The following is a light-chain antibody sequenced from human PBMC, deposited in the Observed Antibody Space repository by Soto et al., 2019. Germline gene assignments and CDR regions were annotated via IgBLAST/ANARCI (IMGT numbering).Light chain of an antibody. J-gene: IGKJ4*01. Sequence: EVVLTQSPATLSLSPGESATLSCRASQSVGSYLAWYRQKPGQAPRLLIYDASNRAAGIPARFSGSGSGTDFTLTISSLEPEYFAVYYCQQRSNWPLTFGGGTKVDIK. CDR3: QQRSNWPLT. CDR1: QSVGSY. V-gene: IGKV3-11*01. CDR2: DAS.